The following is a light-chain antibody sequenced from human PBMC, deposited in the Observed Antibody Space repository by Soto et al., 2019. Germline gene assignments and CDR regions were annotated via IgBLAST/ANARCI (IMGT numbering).Light chain of an antibody. Sequence: DIVMTQSPLSLPVTPGEPASISCRSSQSLLHSNGYNYLDWYLQKPGQSPQLLIYLGSNRASGVPVRFSGSGSGTDFTLKISRVEAEDVGVYYCMQPLQSWTFGQVTKVEIK. CDR2: LGS. CDR1: QSLLHSNGYNY. V-gene: IGKV2-28*01. J-gene: IGKJ1*01. CDR3: MQPLQSWT.